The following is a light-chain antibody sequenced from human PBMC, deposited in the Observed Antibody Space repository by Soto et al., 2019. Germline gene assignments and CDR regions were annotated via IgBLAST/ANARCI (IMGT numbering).Light chain of an antibody. CDR3: QQYGSSGT. CDR1: QSIGKD. V-gene: IGKV3-15*01. J-gene: IGKJ1*01. Sequence: EIVMTQSPVALSVSPGEGATLSCWASQSIGKDVAWYQQRPGQAPRLLIYGASTRAPGIPARFSGSGSGTDFTLTITSLEPEDFAVYYCQQYGSSGTFGQGTKVDIK. CDR2: GAS.